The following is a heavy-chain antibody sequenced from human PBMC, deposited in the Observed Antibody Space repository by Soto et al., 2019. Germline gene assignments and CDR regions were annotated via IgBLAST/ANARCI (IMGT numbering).Heavy chain of an antibody. CDR1: GDTASANSAT. CDR2: TYYRSKWYS. CDR3: GRLRGHCWLDC. Sequence: TLSLTRVLSGDTASANSATWNWIRHSPSRGLEWLGRTYYRSKWYSDFALSVTSRIAINADKLKIQFSLELDSVTPEDTAVYCCGRLRGHCWLDCWGQGTMVTVSS. J-gene: IGHJ4*02. D-gene: IGHD2-21*02. V-gene: IGHV6-1*01.